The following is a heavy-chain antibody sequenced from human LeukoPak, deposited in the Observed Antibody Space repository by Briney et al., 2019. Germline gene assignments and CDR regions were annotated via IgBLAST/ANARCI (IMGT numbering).Heavy chain of an antibody. J-gene: IGHJ6*03. CDR3: AREQVYSYGYYSYYYMDV. D-gene: IGHD5-18*01. CDR2: ISGST. Sequence: NPSETLSLTCTVSGGSIASGTYYWSWIRQPAGKGLEWIGHISGSTNYNPSLKSRVTISVDTSKNQFSLKLSSVTAADTAVYYCAREQVYSYGYYSYYYMDVWGKGTTVTISS. CDR1: GGSIASGTYY. V-gene: IGHV4-61*09.